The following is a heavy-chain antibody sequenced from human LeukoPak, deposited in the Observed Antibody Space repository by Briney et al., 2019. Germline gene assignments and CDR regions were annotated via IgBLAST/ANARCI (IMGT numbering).Heavy chain of an antibody. CDR3: AKDQNVVVVPAAIYYYYGMDV. D-gene: IGHD2-2*01. CDR1: GFTFSSYG. V-gene: IGHV3-23*01. CDR2: ISGSGGTT. J-gene: IGHJ6*02. Sequence: GGSLRLSCAASGFTFSSYGMNWVRQAPGKGLEWVSGISGSGGTTYYADSVKGRFTISRDKSKNTLYLQMNSLRAEDTAVYYCAKDQNVVVVPAAIYYYYGMDVWGQGTTVTVSS.